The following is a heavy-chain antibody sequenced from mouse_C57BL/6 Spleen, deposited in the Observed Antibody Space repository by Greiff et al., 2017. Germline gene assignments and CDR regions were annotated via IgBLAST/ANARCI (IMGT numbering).Heavy chain of an antibody. Sequence: EVQLQQSGAELVRPGASVKLSCTASGFNIKDDYMHWVKQRPEQGLEWIGWIDPENGDTEYASKFQGKATITADTSSNTAYLQLSSLTSEDTAVYYCTTDAYGRSRQDYAMDYWGQGTSVTVSS. V-gene: IGHV14-4*01. CDR3: TTDAYGRSRQDYAMDY. J-gene: IGHJ4*01. CDR2: IDPENGDT. D-gene: IGHD1-1*01. CDR1: GFNIKDDY.